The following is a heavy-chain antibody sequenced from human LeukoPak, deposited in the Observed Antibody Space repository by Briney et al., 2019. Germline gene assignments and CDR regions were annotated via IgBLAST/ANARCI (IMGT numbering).Heavy chain of an antibody. Sequence: ASVKVSCKVSGYTLTELSMHWVRQAPGKGLEWMGGFDPEDGETIYAQKFQGRVTMTEDTSTDTAYMELSSLRSEDTAVYYCARDHAAGWELPLNWFDPWGQGTLVTVSS. CDR2: FDPEDGET. CDR1: GYTLTELS. V-gene: IGHV1-24*01. CDR3: ARDHAAGWELPLNWFDP. J-gene: IGHJ5*02. D-gene: IGHD1-26*01.